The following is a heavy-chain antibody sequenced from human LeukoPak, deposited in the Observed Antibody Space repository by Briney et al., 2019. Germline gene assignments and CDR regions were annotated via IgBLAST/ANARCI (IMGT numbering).Heavy chain of an antibody. CDR1: GYTFTSYG. CDR3: ARGATYDFWSGYSPYGMDV. D-gene: IGHD3-3*01. CDR2: ISAYNGNT. J-gene: IGHJ6*02. V-gene: IGHV1-18*01. Sequence: ASVKVSCKASGYTFTSYGISWVRQAPGQGLEWMGWISAYNGNTNYAQKLQSRVTMTTDTSTSTAYMELRSLRSDDTAVYYCARGATYDFWSGYSPYGMDVWGQGTTVTVSS.